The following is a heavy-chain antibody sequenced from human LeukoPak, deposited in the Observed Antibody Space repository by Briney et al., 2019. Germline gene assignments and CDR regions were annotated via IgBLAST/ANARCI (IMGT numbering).Heavy chain of an antibody. V-gene: IGHV6-1*01. J-gene: IGHJ5*02. CDR3: AREESGEGDGDYRWFDP. Sequence: SQTLSLTCAISGDSVSSNSAAWNWIRQSPSRGLEWLGRTYYRSKWYNDYAVSVKSRITINPDTSKNQFSLQLNSVTAADTAVYYCAREESGEGDGDYRWFDPWGQGTLVTVSS. CDR1: GDSVSSNSAA. CDR2: TYYRSKWYN. D-gene: IGHD4-17*01.